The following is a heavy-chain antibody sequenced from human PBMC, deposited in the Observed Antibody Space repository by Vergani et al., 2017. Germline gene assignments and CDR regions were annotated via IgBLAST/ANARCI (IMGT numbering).Heavy chain of an antibody. CDR2: INAGNGNT. CDR3: AREGYYDILTGYLDAFDM. Sequence: QVQLVQSGAEVKKPGASVKVSCKAPGYILTSYAMHWVRQAPGQRLEWMGWINAGNGNTEYSQRFQGRVTITRDTSASTAYMELSSLGSEDTAVYYCAREGYYDILTGYLDAFDMWGQGTMVTVSS. CDR1: GYILTSYA. D-gene: IGHD3-9*01. V-gene: IGHV1-3*01. J-gene: IGHJ3*02.